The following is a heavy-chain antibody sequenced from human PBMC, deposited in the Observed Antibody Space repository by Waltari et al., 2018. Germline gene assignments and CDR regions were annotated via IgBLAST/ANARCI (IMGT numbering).Heavy chain of an antibody. D-gene: IGHD6-25*01. CDR2: IYSSGST. Sequence: EVQLVESGGGLVQQGGSLGLSCSASGINAGTNYMSWVRQAPGKGLELISLIYSSGSTYYADSVKGRFTISRDNSKNTLYLQMNSLRSEDTAVYFCARDPPGVAAAGPGRGWGQGTLVTVSS. V-gene: IGHV3-66*02. CDR1: GINAGTNY. J-gene: IGHJ4*02. CDR3: ARDPPGVAAAGPGRG.